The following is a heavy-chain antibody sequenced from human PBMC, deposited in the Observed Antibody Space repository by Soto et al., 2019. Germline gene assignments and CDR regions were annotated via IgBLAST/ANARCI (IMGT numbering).Heavy chain of an antibody. CDR1: GFTFSNFG. Sequence: QEQLVESGGGVVQPGRSLRLSCAASGFTFSNFGIHWVRQAPGKGLEWVAVMSYDGTNKFYADSVKGRFTISRDNSKSTLYLQVDSLRPEDAAVYYCARDPKTSGGQHWAFNYFDSWGQGTLVTVSS. J-gene: IGHJ4*02. V-gene: IGHV3-30*03. CDR3: ARDPKTSGGQHWAFNYFDS. D-gene: IGHD7-27*01. CDR2: MSYDGTNK.